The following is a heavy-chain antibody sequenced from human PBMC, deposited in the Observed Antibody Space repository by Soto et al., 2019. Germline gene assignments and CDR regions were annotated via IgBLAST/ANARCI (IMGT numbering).Heavy chain of an antibody. CDR1: GGSVSSGSYY. CDR2: VYYRGRT. D-gene: IGHD5-18*01. J-gene: IGHJ4*02. V-gene: IGHV4-61*01. Sequence: QVQLQESGPGLVKPSETLSLTCTVSGGSVSSGSYYWSWIRQPPGKGLEWIGYVYYRGRTNYKTSLKGRGTISVDTSKNQFSLNLSSVTAADTAVYYCSRISGYSYGLPPYFDYWGQGTLVTVSS. CDR3: SRISGYSYGLPPYFDY.